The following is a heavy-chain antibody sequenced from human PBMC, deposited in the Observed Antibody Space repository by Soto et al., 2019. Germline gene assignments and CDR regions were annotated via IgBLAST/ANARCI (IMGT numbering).Heavy chain of an antibody. V-gene: IGHV3-64*01. CDR3: ARGPGDYFDY. D-gene: IGHD1-26*01. CDR2: ISSNGGST. CDR1: GFTFSSYA. J-gene: IGHJ4*02. Sequence: EVQLVESGGGLVQPGGSLRLSCAASGFTFSSYAMHWVRQAPGKGLEYVSAISSNGGSTYYANSVKGRFTISRDNSQKPLYLQMGSLGAEDMAVYYCARGPGDYFDYWGQGTLVTVSS.